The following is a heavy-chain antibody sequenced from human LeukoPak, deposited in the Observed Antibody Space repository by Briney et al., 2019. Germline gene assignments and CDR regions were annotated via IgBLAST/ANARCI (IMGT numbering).Heavy chain of an antibody. D-gene: IGHD3-10*01. CDR3: ARDYSTYYYGSSRGRYFDY. Sequence: PGGSLRLSCAASGVTFSSYSMNWVRQAPGKGLEWVSSISSSSSYIYYADSVKGRFTISRDNAKNSLYLQMNSLRAEDTAVYYCARDYSTYYYGSSRGRYFDYWGQGTLVTVSS. V-gene: IGHV3-21*01. CDR1: GVTFSSYS. J-gene: IGHJ4*02. CDR2: ISSSSSYI.